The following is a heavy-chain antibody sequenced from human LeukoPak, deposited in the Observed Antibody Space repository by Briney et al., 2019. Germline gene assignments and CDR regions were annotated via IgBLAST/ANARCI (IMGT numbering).Heavy chain of an antibody. J-gene: IGHJ6*03. CDR3: ARVVGTMIVAGDYYYMDV. CDR1: GGSISSSSYY. Sequence: SETLSLTCTVSGGSISSSSYYWGWIRQPPGKGLEWIGSIYHSGSTYFHPSLKSRVTISVDTSKNQFSLKLSSVTAADTAVYYCARVVGTMIVAGDYYYMDVWGKGTTVTVSS. CDR2: IYHSGST. V-gene: IGHV4-39*07. D-gene: IGHD3-22*01.